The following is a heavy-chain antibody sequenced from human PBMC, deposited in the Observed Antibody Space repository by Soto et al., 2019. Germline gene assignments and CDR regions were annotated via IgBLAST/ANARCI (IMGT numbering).Heavy chain of an antibody. Sequence: ASVKVSCKTSVFTFSNYDINWVRQAAGQGLEWMGWMNPKSGYTGSARNFQGRVTMTEDTSTDTAYMELSSLRSEDTAVYYCATANNRSSGGSWLPPGYYYGMDVWGQGTTVTF. V-gene: IGHV1-8*01. CDR3: ATANNRSSGGSWLPPGYYYGMDV. D-gene: IGHD2-15*01. CDR1: VFTFSNYD. CDR2: MNPKSGYT. J-gene: IGHJ6*02.